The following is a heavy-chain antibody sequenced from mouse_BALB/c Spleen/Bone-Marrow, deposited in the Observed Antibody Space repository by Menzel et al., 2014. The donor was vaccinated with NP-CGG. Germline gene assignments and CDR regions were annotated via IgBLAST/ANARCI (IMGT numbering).Heavy chain of an antibody. Sequence: VQLQQSGDELVKPGASVKLSCKASGFTFTSYWIHWVKQRPGQGPEWIGEINPSNGRTNYNEKFKSKATLTEDKSSSTAYMQLSSLTSEDSAVYYRARDGNYRYAMDYWGQGTSVTVSS. CDR1: GFTFTSYW. V-gene: IGHV1S81*02. CDR2: INPSNGRT. CDR3: ARDGNYRYAMDY. J-gene: IGHJ4*01. D-gene: IGHD2-1*01.